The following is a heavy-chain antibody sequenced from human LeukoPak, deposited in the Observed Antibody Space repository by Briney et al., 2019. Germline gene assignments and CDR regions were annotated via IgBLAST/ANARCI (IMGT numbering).Heavy chain of an antibody. Sequence: PGGSLRLSCAASGFTVSTYYMSWVRQAPGKGPGWVSVIYGRDITYYADSVKGRFTVSRDNSKNTLSLQMNSLRADDTAVYYCARARSWPEHAFDIWGQGTMVTVSS. J-gene: IGHJ3*02. CDR3: ARARSWPEHAFDI. V-gene: IGHV3-53*01. CDR1: GFTVSTYY. CDR2: IYGRDIT.